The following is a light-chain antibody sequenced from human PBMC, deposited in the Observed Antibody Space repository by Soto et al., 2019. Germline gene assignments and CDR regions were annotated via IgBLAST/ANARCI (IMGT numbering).Light chain of an antibody. CDR1: QTISSW. V-gene: IGKV1-5*01. CDR3: QQYNSYS. CDR2: HAS. J-gene: IGKJ1*01. Sequence: DIQMTQSPSTLSGSVGDRVTITCRASQTISSWLAWYQQKPGKAPKLLIYHASNLQSGVPSRFSGSGSGTEFTLTISSLQPDDFATYYCQQYNSYSFGQGTKVEIK.